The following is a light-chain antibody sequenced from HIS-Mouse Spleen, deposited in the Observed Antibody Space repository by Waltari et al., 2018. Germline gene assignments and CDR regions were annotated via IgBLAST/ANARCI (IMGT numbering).Light chain of an antibody. Sequence: DIQLTQSPSFLSASVGDRVTITCRASQGFSSYLACVQQKPGKAAKLLIYAASTLQSGVPSRFSGSGSVTEFTLTISSLRPEDFATYYCQQLNSYPPTFGQGTKVEIK. CDR1: QGFSSY. CDR2: AAS. J-gene: IGKJ1*01. CDR3: QQLNSYPPT. V-gene: IGKV1-9*01.